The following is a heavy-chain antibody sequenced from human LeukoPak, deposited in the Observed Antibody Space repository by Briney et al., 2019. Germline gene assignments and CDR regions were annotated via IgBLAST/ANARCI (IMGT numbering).Heavy chain of an antibody. Sequence: SETLSLTCAVYGGSFSGYYWSWIRQPPGKGLEWIGEINHSGSTNYNPSLKSRVTISVDTSKNQFSLKLSSVTAADTAVYYCARQASYQLLLSPTLDYWGQGTLVTVSS. J-gene: IGHJ4*02. CDR3: ARQASYQLLLSPTLDY. CDR2: INHSGST. V-gene: IGHV4-34*01. CDR1: GGSFSGYY. D-gene: IGHD2-2*01.